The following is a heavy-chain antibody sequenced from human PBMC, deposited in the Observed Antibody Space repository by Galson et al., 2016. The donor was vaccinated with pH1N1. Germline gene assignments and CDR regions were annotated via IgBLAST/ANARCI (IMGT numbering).Heavy chain of an antibody. Sequence: SLRLSCAASGLTFSSYAMHWVRQAPGRGLEWVSTITGSGGSTHYPDSVKGRFTISRDNSKNTLYLQMNSLRAEDTAVYHCAKAYSSSSGYYLEYWGQGALVTVAS. D-gene: IGHD6-6*01. V-gene: IGHV3-23*01. CDR1: GLTFSSYA. CDR3: AKAYSSSSGYYLEY. J-gene: IGHJ4*02. CDR2: ITGSGGST.